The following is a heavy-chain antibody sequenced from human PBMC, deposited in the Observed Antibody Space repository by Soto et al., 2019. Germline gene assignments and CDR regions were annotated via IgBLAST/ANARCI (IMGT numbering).Heavy chain of an antibody. D-gene: IGHD4-17*01. CDR2: IVVGSGNT. V-gene: IGHV1-58*02. J-gene: IGHJ3*02. CDR1: GFTFTSSA. CDR3: AAVDYGDLNDAFDI. Sequence: SVKVSCKASGFTFTSSAMQWVRQARGQRLEWIGWIVVGSGNTNYAQKFQERVTITRDMSTSTAYMELSSLRSEDTAVYYCAAVDYGDLNDAFDIWGQGTMVPVSS.